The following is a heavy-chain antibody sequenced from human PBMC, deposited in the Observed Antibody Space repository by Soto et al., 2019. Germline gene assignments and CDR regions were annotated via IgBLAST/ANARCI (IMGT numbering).Heavy chain of an antibody. V-gene: IGHV1-2*02. CDR3: GRDDYGIFPY. CDR1: GYSISAYY. J-gene: IGHJ4*02. CDR2: XDXXXXXT. Sequence: ASVKVSRKASGYSISAYYIHFVRQAPGQGLEXXGXXDXXXXXTXXAQKFQGRLTMTRDTSISTVYMDLSGLTSDDTALYYCGRDDYGIFPYWGQGSLVTVS. D-gene: IGHD3-10*01.